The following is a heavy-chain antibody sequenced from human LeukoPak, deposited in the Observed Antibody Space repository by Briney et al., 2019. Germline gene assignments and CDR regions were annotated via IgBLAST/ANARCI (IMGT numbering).Heavy chain of an antibody. Sequence: PGGSLRLSCAPSGFTLSNYSMNWVRQAPGKGLEWVSSISDSSSYIYDADSVKGRFTISRDNAKNSLYLQMNSLRAEDTAVYYCARITAARRGVDYYYYYMDAWGKGTTVTVSS. V-gene: IGHV3-21*01. D-gene: IGHD6-6*01. CDR2: ISDSSSYI. J-gene: IGHJ6*03. CDR3: ARITAARRGVDYYYYYMDA. CDR1: GFTLSNYS.